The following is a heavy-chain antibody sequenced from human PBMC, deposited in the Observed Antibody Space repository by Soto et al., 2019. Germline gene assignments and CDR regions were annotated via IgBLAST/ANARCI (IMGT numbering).Heavy chain of an antibody. J-gene: IGHJ4*02. Sequence: EVQLVESGGGLVQPGGSLRLSCAASEFTLSSYWMHWVRQAPGRGLVWVSRISSDGSSTSYADSVKGRFTISRDNAKKTLYLQMNSLRAEDTAVYYCARGTSVAAAGSYFFDYWGQGTLVTVSS. CDR2: ISSDGSST. CDR1: EFTLSSYW. V-gene: IGHV3-74*01. CDR3: ARGTSVAAAGSYFFDY. D-gene: IGHD6-13*01.